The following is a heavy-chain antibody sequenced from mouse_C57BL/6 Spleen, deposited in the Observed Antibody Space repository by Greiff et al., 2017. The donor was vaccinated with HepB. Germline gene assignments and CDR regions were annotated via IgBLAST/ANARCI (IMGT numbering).Heavy chain of an antibody. Sequence: VKLMESGPGLVQPSQSLSITCTVSGFSLTSYGVHWVRQSPGKGLEWLGVIWRGGSTDYNAAFMSRLSLTKDNSKSQVFFKMNSLQADDTAIYYCAKNDGGAWFAYWGQGTLVTVSA. CDR1: GFSLTSYG. V-gene: IGHV2-5*01. CDR3: AKNDGGAWFAY. J-gene: IGHJ3*01. CDR2: IWRGGST. D-gene: IGHD2-3*01.